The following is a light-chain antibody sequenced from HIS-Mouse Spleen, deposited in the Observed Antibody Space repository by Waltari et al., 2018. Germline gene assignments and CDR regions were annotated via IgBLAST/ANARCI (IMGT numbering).Light chain of an antibody. J-gene: IGLJ1*01. CDR2: EVS. CDR3: SSYTSSSTYV. V-gene: IGLV2-14*01. CDR1: SSYVGGYNY. Sequence: QSALTQPASVSGSPGQSITISCTGTSSYVGGYNYVYWYQQHPGKTPKLMIYEVSNRPSGVSNRFSGSKSGNTASLTISGLQAEDEADYYCSSYTSSSTYVFGTGTKVTVL.